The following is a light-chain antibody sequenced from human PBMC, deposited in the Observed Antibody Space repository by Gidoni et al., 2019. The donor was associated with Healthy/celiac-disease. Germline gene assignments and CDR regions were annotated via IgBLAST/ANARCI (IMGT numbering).Light chain of an antibody. Sequence: EIVMTQSPATLSVFPGERATLSCRASQSVSSNLAWYQQKPGQAPRLLIYGASTRATGIPARFSGSGSGTEFTLTISSLQSEDFAVYYCQQYNNWSRAFXQXTKVEIK. V-gene: IGKV3-15*01. CDR1: QSVSSN. J-gene: IGKJ1*01. CDR2: GAS. CDR3: QQYNNWSRA.